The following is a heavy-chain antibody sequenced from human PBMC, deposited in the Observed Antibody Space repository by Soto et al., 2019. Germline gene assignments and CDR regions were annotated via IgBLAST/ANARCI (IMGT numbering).Heavy chain of an antibody. CDR1: GFSHRNSGVG. V-gene: IGHV2-5*02. J-gene: IGHJ4*02. CDR2: IYWDDDK. Sequence: QITLKQSGPTLVKPTQTLTLTCTFSGFSHRNSGVGVGWIRQPPGKALEWLALIYWDDDKRYSPSLKSRLTITKDTSKNQVVLTMTNMDPVDTATYYSAHLTTGGFYFDYWGQGTLVTVSS. D-gene: IGHD4-17*01. CDR3: AHLTTGGFYFDY.